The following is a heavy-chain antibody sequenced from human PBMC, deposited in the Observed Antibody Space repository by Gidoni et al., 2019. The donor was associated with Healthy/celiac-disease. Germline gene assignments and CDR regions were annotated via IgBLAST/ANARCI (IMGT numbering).Heavy chain of an antibody. CDR2: INAGNGNT. V-gene: IGHV1-3*01. CDR3: AGGSARAFDI. Sequence: QVQLVQSGAEVKKPGAAVKVSCKASGYTFTSYAMHWVLQAPGQRLDWMGLINAGNGNTNYSQKFQGRVTITRDTSARTSYLELSSLISEDTAVYYCAGGSARAFDIWGHGTMVTVSS. CDR1: GYTFTSYA. J-gene: IGHJ3*02.